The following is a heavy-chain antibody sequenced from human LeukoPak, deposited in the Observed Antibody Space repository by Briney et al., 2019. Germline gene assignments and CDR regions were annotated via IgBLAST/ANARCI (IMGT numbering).Heavy chain of an antibody. CDR1: GGSISSYY. D-gene: IGHD3-22*01. J-gene: IGHJ3*02. CDR3: ARHSRVVDYYDSSGYPNDAFDI. Sequence: PSETLSLTCTVSGGSISSYYWTWIRQPAGKGLEWIGRIYTSGSTNYNPSLKSRVTMSVDTSKNQFSLKLSSVTAADTAVYYCARHSRVVDYYDSSGYPNDAFDIWGQGTMVTVSS. CDR2: IYTSGST. V-gene: IGHV4-4*07.